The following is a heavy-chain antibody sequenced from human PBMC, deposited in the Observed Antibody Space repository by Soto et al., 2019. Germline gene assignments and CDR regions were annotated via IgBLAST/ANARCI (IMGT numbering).Heavy chain of an antibody. CDR3: AVTTGD. CDR1: GYTFTDYD. J-gene: IGHJ4*02. D-gene: IGHD4-17*01. CDR2: VSPDHGNA. Sequence: ASVKVSCKTSGYTFTDYDINWVRQAPGQGLEWMGWVSPDHGNAGYAQQFQGRVTMTSDTSISTVFMELTNLRSEDTAVYYCAVTTGDWGQGTKVTVSS. V-gene: IGHV1-8*01.